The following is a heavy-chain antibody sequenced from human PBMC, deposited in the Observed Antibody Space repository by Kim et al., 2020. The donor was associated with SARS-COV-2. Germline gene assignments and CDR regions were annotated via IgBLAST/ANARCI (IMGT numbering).Heavy chain of an antibody. J-gene: IGHJ5*02. Sequence: GGSLRLSCEASGFTFSSYWMNLVRQGPGKGLVWFSRIKSDGSDTHYADSVKGRFTISRDNAENTLHLQLNSLGVEDTAIYYCARGSFQQGFDPWGQGTLVTVSS. CDR1: GFTFSSYW. CDR3: ARGSFQQGFDP. D-gene: IGHD6-13*01. CDR2: IKSDGSDT. V-gene: IGHV3-74*01.